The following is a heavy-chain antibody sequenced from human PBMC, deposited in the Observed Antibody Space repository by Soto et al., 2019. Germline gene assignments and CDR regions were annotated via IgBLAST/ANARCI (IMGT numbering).Heavy chain of an antibody. CDR1: GFNFRTYG. V-gene: IGHV3-30*03. CDR3: ARGTDYADLGNAEYFHP. CDR2: ISKDGSHS. Sequence: QVQLVESGGGVVQPGRSLRLSCAASGFNFRTYGIHWVRQAPGKGLEWVALISKDGSHSYYAHSVKGRFTTSRDNSQNKAFLQVKSLGADDTAVYFCARGTDYADLGNAEYFHPWGQGTLVTVSS. J-gene: IGHJ1*01. D-gene: IGHD4-17*01.